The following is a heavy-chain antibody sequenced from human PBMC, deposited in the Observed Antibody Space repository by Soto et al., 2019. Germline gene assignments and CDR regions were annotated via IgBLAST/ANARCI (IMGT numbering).Heavy chain of an antibody. J-gene: IGHJ3*01. CDR1: GGTFSTYG. CDR2: IIPIFGTI. CDR3: ASRESVDALDV. Sequence: QVQLVQSGAEVKKPGSSVKVSCKASGGTFSTYGITWVRQASGQGLEWMGGIIPIFGTIKFAQKFQGRLTITPNESTGTVCMELGSLASEVTAVYYCASRESVDALDVWGQGTMVTVSS. D-gene: IGHD1-26*01. V-gene: IGHV1-69*01.